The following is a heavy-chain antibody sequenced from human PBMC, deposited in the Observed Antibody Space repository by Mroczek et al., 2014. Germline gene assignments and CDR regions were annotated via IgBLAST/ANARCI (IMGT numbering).Heavy chain of an antibody. CDR1: GFTFSSYS. CDR3: ARDLTVDSGYDLGQEPSGY. Sequence: VQLVESGGGLVKPGGSLRLSCAASGFTFSSYSMNWVRQAPGKGLEWVSSISSSSSYIYYADSVKGRFTISRDNAKNSLYLQMNSLRAEDTAVYYCARDLTVDSGYDLGQEPSGYWGQGTLVTVSS. J-gene: IGHJ4*02. D-gene: IGHD5-12*01. V-gene: IGHV3-21*01. CDR2: ISSSSSYI.